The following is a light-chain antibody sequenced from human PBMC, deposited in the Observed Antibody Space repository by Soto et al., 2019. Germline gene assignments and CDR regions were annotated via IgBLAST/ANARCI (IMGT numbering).Light chain of an antibody. J-gene: IGLJ2*01. CDR3: CSYAGSSTHVI. V-gene: IGLV2-23*01. Sequence: QSALTQPASVSGSPGQSITISCTGTSSDVGSYNLVSWYQHHPGKAPKLMIYEGSKRPSGVSNRFSGSKSGNTASLTISGLQGEDEADYYCCSYAGSSTHVIFGGGTKLTVL. CDR2: EGS. CDR1: SSDVGSYNL.